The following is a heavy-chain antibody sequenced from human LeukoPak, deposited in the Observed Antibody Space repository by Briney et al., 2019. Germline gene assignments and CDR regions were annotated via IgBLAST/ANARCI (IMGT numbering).Heavy chain of an antibody. CDR3: AKVAGGLLDV. J-gene: IGHJ6*04. CDR2: ISGRGGNT. D-gene: IGHD4-23*01. V-gene: IGHV3-23*01. Sequence: VGSLRLSCAASGFTFSSYAMNWVRQAPGKGLEWVSGISGRGGNTYYADSVKGRFTISRDNSKNTLYLQMNSLRAEDTAVYYCAKVAGGLLDVWGKGTTVTVSS. CDR1: GFTFSSYA.